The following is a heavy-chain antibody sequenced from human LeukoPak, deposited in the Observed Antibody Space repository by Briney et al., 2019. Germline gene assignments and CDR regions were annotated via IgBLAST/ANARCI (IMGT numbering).Heavy chain of an antibody. CDR2: INHSGST. J-gene: IGHJ4*02. Sequence: SETLSLTCAVYGGSFSGYYWSWIRQPPGKGLGWIGEINHSGSTNYNPSLKSRVTISVDTSKNQFSLKLSSVTAADTAVYYCARGGGYSGYANDYWGQGTLVTVSS. D-gene: IGHD5-12*01. CDR1: GGSFSGYY. CDR3: ARGGGYSGYANDY. V-gene: IGHV4-34*01.